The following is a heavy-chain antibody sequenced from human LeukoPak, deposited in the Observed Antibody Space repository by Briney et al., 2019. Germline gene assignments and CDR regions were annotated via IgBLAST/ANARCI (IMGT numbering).Heavy chain of an antibody. CDR1: GFTFNSYA. CDR2: LTTTGGTT. J-gene: IGHJ4*02. Sequence: GGSLRLSCAASGFTFNSYAMNWIRQAPGKGLEWVSSLTTTGGTTYYADSVKGRFTISRDNAKNSLYLQMNSLRAEDTALYYCARSRDYYGSGSFDHWGQGTLVTVSS. V-gene: IGHV3-23*01. CDR3: ARSRDYYGSGSFDH. D-gene: IGHD3-10*01.